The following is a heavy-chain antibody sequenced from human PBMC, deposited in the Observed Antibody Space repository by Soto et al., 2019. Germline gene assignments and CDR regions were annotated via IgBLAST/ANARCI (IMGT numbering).Heavy chain of an antibody. V-gene: IGHV1-2*02. CDR1: GYTFTGYY. CDR2: INPNSGGT. D-gene: IGHD3-3*01. CDR3: ARVRFLEWLPEP. J-gene: IGHJ5*02. Sequence: ASVKVSCKASGYTFTGYYMHWVRQAPGQGLEWMGWINPNSGGTNYAQKFQGRVTMTRDTSISTAYMELSRLRSDDTAVYYCARVRFLEWLPEPWGQGTLVTVYS.